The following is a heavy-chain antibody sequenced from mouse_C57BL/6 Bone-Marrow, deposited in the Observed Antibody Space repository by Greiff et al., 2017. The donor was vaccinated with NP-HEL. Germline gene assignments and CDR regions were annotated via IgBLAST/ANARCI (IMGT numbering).Heavy chain of an antibody. Sequence: EVKLVESGGGLVQPKGSLKLSCAASGFSFNTYAMNWVRQAPGKGLEWVARIRSKSNNYATYYADSVKDRFTISRDDSESMLYLQMNNLKTEDTAMYYCVRDYDGYAWFAYWGQGTLVTVSA. J-gene: IGHJ3*01. CDR1: GFSFNTYA. D-gene: IGHD2-3*01. V-gene: IGHV10-1*01. CDR3: VRDYDGYAWFAY. CDR2: IRSKSNNYAT.